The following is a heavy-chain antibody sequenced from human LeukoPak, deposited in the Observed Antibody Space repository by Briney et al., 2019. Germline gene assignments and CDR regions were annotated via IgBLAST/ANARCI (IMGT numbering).Heavy chain of an antibody. D-gene: IGHD1-1*01. Sequence: GGSLRLSCAASGFTITNYAMHWVRQAPGKGLDWVAVISYLGSSQYYADSVKGRFTISRDTLKNTLYLQMFSLRPEDTAIYYCARAGPNDHRFDYWGQGTLVAVSS. V-gene: IGHV3-30-3*01. CDR3: ARAGPNDHRFDY. CDR2: ISYLGSSQ. CDR1: GFTITNYA. J-gene: IGHJ4*02.